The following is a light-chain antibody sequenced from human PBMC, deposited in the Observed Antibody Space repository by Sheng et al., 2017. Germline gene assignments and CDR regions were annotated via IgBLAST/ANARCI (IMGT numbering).Light chain of an antibody. J-gene: IGLJ2*01. CDR1: NIESKS. V-gene: IGLV3-21*02. CDR3: QVWDSGGDAYVV. CDR2: DNS. Sequence: SYVLTQTPSLSVAPLQTARITCEVENIESKSVQWYQQKPGQAPVLVVYDNSDRPSGIPERFSGSNSGYTATLTIRRVEAGDEADYYCQVWDSGGDAYVVFGGGTKLTVL.